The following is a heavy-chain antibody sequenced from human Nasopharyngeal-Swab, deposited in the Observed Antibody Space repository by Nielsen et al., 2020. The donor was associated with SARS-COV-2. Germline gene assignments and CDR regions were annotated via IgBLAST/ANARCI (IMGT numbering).Heavy chain of an antibody. CDR3: AKLPTAMDETYMDV. V-gene: IGHV3-9*01. Sequence: GGSLRLSCAASGFTFSSYWMSWVRQAPGKGLEWVSGISWNSGSIGYADSVKGRFTISRDNAKNSLYLQMNSLRAEDTALYYCAKLPTAMDETYMDVWGKGTTVTVSS. CDR1: GFTFSSYW. D-gene: IGHD5-18*01. CDR2: ISWNSGSI. J-gene: IGHJ6*03.